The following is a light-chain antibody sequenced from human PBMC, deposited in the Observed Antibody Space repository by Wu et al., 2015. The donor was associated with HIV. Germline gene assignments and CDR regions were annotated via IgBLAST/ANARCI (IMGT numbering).Light chain of an antibody. J-gene: IGKJ2*03. CDR1: QSIATY. Sequence: ETVLTQSPATLSLSPGERATLSCRASQSIATYLAWYQQKPGQAPRLLIYDASTRATGFPARFSGSGSGTEFTLTISSLQFEDFAVYYCQQYNTWPYSFGRGDQAGRS. CDR3: QQYNTWPYS. CDR2: DAS. V-gene: IGKV3-15*01.